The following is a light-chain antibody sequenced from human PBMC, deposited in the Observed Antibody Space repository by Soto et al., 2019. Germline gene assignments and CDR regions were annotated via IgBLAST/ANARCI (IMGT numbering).Light chain of an antibody. CDR1: SSDVGGYNY. CDR3: CSYITSSTLVV. CDR2: EVS. Sequence: QSALTQPASVSGSPGQSITISCTGTSSDVGGYNYVSWYQQHPGKAPKLMIYEVSNRPSGVSNRFSGSKSGNTASLTISGLQAEDEADYYCCSYITSSTLVVFGGGTKVTVL. J-gene: IGLJ2*01. V-gene: IGLV2-14*01.